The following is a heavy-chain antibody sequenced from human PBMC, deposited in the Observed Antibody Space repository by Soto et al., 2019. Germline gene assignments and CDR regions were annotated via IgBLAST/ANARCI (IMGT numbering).Heavy chain of an antibody. CDR3: TKGSHYDILNAYHAFDF. CDR2: ISGGGGGT. D-gene: IGHD3-9*01. J-gene: IGHJ4*02. V-gene: IGHV3-23*01. Sequence: LRLSCAASGSTFSNYALNWVRHAPGKGLEWVSGISGGGGGTHYTDSVKGQFTISRDNSKNTVFLQLNRLRAEDTAVYFYTKGSHYDILNAYHAFDFWGPGTLVTVSS. CDR1: GSTFSNYA.